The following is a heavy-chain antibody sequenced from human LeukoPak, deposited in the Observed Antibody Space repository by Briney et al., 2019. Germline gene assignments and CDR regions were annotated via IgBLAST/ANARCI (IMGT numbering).Heavy chain of an antibody. V-gene: IGHV3-30*18. Sequence: GGSLRLSCAASGFIFSSYGMHWVRQAPGKGLEWVAVISYDGSNKYYADSVKGRFTISRNNSKNTLYLQMNSLRAEDTAVYYCAKEIRVVVTAIGPHDAFDIWGQGTMVTVSS. J-gene: IGHJ3*02. D-gene: IGHD2-21*02. CDR2: ISYDGSNK. CDR1: GFIFSSYG. CDR3: AKEIRVVVTAIGPHDAFDI.